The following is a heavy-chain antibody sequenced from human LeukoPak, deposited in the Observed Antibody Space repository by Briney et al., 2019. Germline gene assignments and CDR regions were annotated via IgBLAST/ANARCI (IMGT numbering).Heavy chain of an antibody. J-gene: IGHJ4*02. CDR3: TTGVSGYSGYDKAELFDY. Sequence: GGSLRLSCAASGFTFSNAWMSWVRQAPGKGLEWVGRIKSKTDGGITDYAAPVKGRFTISRDDSKNTLYLQMNSLKTEDTAVYYCTTGVSGYSGYDKAELFDYWGQGTLVTVSS. D-gene: IGHD5-12*01. CDR2: IKSKTDGGIT. CDR1: GFTFSNAW. V-gene: IGHV3-15*01.